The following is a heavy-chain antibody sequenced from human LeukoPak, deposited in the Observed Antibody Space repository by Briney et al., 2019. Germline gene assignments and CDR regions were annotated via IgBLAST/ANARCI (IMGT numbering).Heavy chain of an antibody. V-gene: IGHV3-33*01. CDR1: GFTFSSCG. CDR2: IWYDGNNK. Sequence: GGSLRLSCAASGFTFSSCGMHWVRQAPGKGLEWVAIIWYDGNNKYYADSVKGRFTISRDNSKNTVYLQMDSLRAEDTAVYYCARDNIRGAYYLDYWGRGTRVTLST. CDR3: ARDNIRGAYYLDY. J-gene: IGHJ4*02. D-gene: IGHD2/OR15-2a*01.